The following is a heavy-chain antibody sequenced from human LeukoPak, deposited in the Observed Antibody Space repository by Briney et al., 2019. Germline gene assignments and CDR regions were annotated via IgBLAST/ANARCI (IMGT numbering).Heavy chain of an antibody. V-gene: IGHV1-2*02. D-gene: IGHD1-26*01. CDR3: ARSLGIVGATTKFDY. Sequence: ASVKVSCKASGYTFTGYYMHWVRQAPGQGLEWMGWINPNSGGTNYAQKFQGRVTMTRDTSISTAYMELSRLRSDDTAVYYCARSLGIVGATTKFDYWGQGTLVTVSS. CDR1: GYTFTGYY. CDR2: INPNSGGT. J-gene: IGHJ4*02.